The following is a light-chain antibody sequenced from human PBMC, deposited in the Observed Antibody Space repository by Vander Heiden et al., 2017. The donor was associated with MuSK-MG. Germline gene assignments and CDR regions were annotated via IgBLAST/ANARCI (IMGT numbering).Light chain of an antibody. CDR3: QQFPLLT. J-gene: IGKJ4*01. CDR2: GAS. V-gene: IGKV3D-15*01. CDR1: QSVSSN. Sequence: EIVMTQSPATLSVSPGERATLSCRASQSVSSNLAWYQQKPGQAPRLLIYGASTRATGIPARFSGSGSGTEFTLTISSLQSEDFAVYYAQQFPLLTFGGGTKVEIK.